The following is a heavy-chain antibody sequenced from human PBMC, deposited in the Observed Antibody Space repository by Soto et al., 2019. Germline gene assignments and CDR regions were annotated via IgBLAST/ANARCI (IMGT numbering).Heavy chain of an antibody. CDR1: GFTFSSYA. V-gene: IGHV3-23*01. D-gene: IGHD6-13*01. CDR3: AKDGNLYSSTYYYYYMDV. Sequence: PGGSLRLSCSASGFTFSSYAMSWVRQAPGKGLEWVSAISGSGGSTYHADSVKGRFTISRDNSKNTLYLQMNSLRAEDTAVYYCAKDGNLYSSTYYYYYMDVWGKGTTVTVSS. J-gene: IGHJ6*03. CDR2: ISGSGGST.